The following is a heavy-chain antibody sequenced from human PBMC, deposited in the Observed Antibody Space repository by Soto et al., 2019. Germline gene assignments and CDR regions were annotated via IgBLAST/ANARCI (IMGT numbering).Heavy chain of an antibody. CDR3: AKDLRLGYSSSSGYFDY. D-gene: IGHD6-6*01. V-gene: IGHV3-23*01. CDR1: GFTFSSYA. CDR2: ISGSGGST. Sequence: GGSLRLSCAASGFTFSSYAMSWVRQSPGQGLEWVSAISGSGGSTYYADSVKGRFTISRDNSKNTLYLQMNSLRAEDTAVYYCAKDLRLGYSSSSGYFDYWGQGTLVTVSS. J-gene: IGHJ4*02.